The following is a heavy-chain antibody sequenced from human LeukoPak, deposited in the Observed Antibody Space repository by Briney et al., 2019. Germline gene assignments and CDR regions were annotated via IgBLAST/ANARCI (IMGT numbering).Heavy chain of an antibody. J-gene: IGHJ4*02. CDR2: INAGNGKT. CDR1: GFIFTASA. CDR3: AAGGSGSAIDY. Sequence: ASVKVSCKASGFIFTASAIHWVRQAPGQRLEGMGWINAGNGKTKYSQKFQGRVIITRDTSATTAYMDLSSLRSEDTAVYYCAAGGSGSAIDYWGQGTLVTASS. D-gene: IGHD3-10*01. V-gene: IGHV1-3*01.